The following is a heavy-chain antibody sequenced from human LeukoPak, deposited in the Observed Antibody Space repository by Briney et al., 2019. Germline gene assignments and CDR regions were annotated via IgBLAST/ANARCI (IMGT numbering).Heavy chain of an antibody. CDR3: ARTVTTWSGGYYYMDV. J-gene: IGHJ6*03. CDR2: ISSSGSTI. Sequence: PGGSLRLSCVASGFTFSSYEMNWVRQAPGKGLEWVSKISSSGSTIYYADSVKGRFTISRDNAKNSLNLQMNSLRGEDTAVYYCARTVTTWSGGYYYMDVWGKGTTVTVSS. CDR1: GFTFSSYE. D-gene: IGHD4-17*01. V-gene: IGHV3-48*03.